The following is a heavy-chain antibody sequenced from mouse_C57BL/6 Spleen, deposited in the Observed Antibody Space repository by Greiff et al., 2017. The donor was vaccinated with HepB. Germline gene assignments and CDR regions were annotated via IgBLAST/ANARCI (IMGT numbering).Heavy chain of an antibody. CDR3: AREGGRGWFAY. CDR1: GFTFSSYA. J-gene: IGHJ3*01. V-gene: IGHV5-4*01. CDR2: ISDGGSYT. D-gene: IGHD3-3*01. Sequence: EVQVVESGGGLVKPGGSLKLSCAASGFTFSSYAMSWVRQTPEKRLEWVATISDGGSYTYYPDNVKGRFTISRDNAKNNLYLQMSHLKSEDTAMYYCAREGGRGWFAYWGQGTLVTVSA.